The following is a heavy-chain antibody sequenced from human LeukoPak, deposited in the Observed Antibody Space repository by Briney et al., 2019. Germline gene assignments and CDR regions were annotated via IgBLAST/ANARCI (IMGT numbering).Heavy chain of an antibody. V-gene: IGHV3-53*01. J-gene: IGHJ6*02. CDR3: ARQDSGSSPYYYYHGMDV. D-gene: IGHD1-26*01. CDR2: IYSGGST. CDR1: GFTVSSNY. Sequence: GGSLRLSCEASGFTVSSNYMSWVRQAPGKGLEWVSVIYSGGSTYYADSVKGRFTISRDNSKNTLYLEMNSLRVEDTAVYYCARQDSGSSPYYYYHGMDVWGQGTTVTVSS.